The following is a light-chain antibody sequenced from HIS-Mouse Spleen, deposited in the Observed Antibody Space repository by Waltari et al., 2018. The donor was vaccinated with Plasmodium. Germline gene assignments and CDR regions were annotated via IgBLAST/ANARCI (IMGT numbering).Light chain of an antibody. Sequence: EIVMTQSPATLSVSPGERATLSCRASQRVSSNFAWYQQKPGQAPRLLIYGASTRATGIPARFSGSGSGTEFTLTISSLQSEDFAVYYCQQYNNWSFTFGPGTKVDIK. CDR3: QQYNNWSFT. CDR2: GAS. V-gene: IGKV3-15*01. CDR1: QRVSSN. J-gene: IGKJ3*01.